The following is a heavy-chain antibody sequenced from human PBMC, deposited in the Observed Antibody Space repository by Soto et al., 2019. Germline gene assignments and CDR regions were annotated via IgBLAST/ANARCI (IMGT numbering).Heavy chain of an antibody. D-gene: IGHD6-13*01. CDR3: ARDIIAAAGYHYYYYGMDV. Sequence: GGSLRLSCAASGFTFSSYGMHWVRQAPCKGLEWVAVIWYDGSNKYYADSVKGRFTISRDNSKNTLYLQMNSLRAEDTAVYYCARDIIAAAGYHYYYYGMDVWGQGTTVTVSS. V-gene: IGHV3-33*01. J-gene: IGHJ6*01. CDR1: GFTFSSYG. CDR2: IWYDGSNK.